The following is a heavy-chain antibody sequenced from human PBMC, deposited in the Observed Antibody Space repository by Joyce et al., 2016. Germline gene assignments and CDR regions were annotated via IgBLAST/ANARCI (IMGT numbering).Heavy chain of an antibody. Sequence: VQLQESGPGLVKPSGTLSLTCVVSGGAITNPNWWSWVRQSPGKGLEWIGEIYHSERTNYNPSLRSRVTSSVDKAKNQFSLKLNSVTAADTAVYYCAKRLSMTVIGDDGFDIWGQGTMVTVSS. J-gene: IGHJ3*02. D-gene: IGHD2/OR15-2a*01. CDR2: IYHSERT. V-gene: IGHV4-4*02. CDR3: AKRLSMTVIGDDGFDI. CDR1: GGAITNPNW.